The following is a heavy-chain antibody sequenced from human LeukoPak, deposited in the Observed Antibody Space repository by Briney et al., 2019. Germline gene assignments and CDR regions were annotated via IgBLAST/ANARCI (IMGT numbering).Heavy chain of an antibody. Sequence: PGGSLRLSCAASGFTFVDYAMHWVRQAPGKGLEWVSLISWDGGSTYYADSVKGRFTISRDNSKNSLYLPMNSLRAEDTALYYCAKDMRYDSSGALDYWGQGTLVTVSS. V-gene: IGHV3-43D*03. CDR2: ISWDGGST. J-gene: IGHJ4*02. CDR3: AKDMRYDSSGALDY. CDR1: GFTFVDYA. D-gene: IGHD3-22*01.